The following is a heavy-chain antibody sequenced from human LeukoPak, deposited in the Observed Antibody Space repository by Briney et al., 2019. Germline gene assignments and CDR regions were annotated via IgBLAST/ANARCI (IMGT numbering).Heavy chain of an antibody. D-gene: IGHD3-22*01. V-gene: IGHV1-69*05. CDR1: GGTFSSYA. CDR3: ARDYDSSGFYYWGTFGY. J-gene: IGHJ4*02. Sequence: SVKVSCKASGGTFSSYALSWVRQAPGQGLEWTGGVLPFFGTANYAQKFQGRVTITTDESTSTSYMELSSLRSEDTAVYYCARDYDSSGFYYWGTFGYWGQGTLVTVSS. CDR2: VLPFFGTA.